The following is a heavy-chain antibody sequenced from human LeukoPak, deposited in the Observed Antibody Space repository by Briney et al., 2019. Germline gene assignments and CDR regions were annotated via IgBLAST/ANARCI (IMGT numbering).Heavy chain of an antibody. CDR3: ARVNYGGNSFSDY. Sequence: GGSLRLSCAASGFTFSRYWMHWVRQAPGKGLVWVSRINSDGSSTSYADSVKGRFTISRDNAKNTLYLQTNSLRAEDTAVYYCARVNYGGNSFSDYWGQGTLVTVSS. V-gene: IGHV3-74*01. CDR1: GFTFSRYW. D-gene: IGHD4-23*01. J-gene: IGHJ4*02. CDR2: INSDGSST.